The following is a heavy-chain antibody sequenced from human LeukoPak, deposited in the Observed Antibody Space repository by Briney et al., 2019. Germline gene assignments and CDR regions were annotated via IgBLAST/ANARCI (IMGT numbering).Heavy chain of an antibody. Sequence: SGGSRRLSCAASGFSFSIHGMHWVRQAPGKGLEWVAVIWYDGSNEDYADSVKGRFTISRDNSKNTLYLQMNSLRAEDTAVYYCARGAYSGGWHLDYWGQGTLVTVSS. CDR1: GFSFSIHG. CDR3: ARGAYSGGWHLDY. J-gene: IGHJ4*02. D-gene: IGHD6-19*01. CDR2: IWYDGSNE. V-gene: IGHV3-33*01.